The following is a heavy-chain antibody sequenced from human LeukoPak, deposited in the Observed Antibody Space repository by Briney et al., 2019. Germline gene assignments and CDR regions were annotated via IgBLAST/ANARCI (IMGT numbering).Heavy chain of an antibody. CDR2: INPNSGGT. J-gene: IGHJ5*02. V-gene: IGHV1-2*02. CDR1: GYTFTGYY. D-gene: IGHD2-21*02. Sequence: ASVKVSCKASGYTFTGYYMHWGRQAPGQGLEWMGWINPNSGGTNYAQKFQGRVTMNRDTSISTAYMELSRLRSDEPAVYYCARGGIVVVTGWFDPWGQGTLVTVSS. CDR3: ARGGIVVVTGWFDP.